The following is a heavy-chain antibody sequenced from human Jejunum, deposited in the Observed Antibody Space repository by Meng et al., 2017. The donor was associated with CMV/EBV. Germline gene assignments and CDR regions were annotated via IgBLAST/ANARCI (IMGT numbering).Heavy chain of an antibody. D-gene: IGHD3-22*01. CDR2: IDYNGNT. CDR1: GGSINNYY. Sequence: SGGSINNYYWSWVRQPPGKGLGWVGLIDYNGNTNYNPSLKSRVTISVDASKNQFSLKLSSVTAADTAVYYCARGQYYHDSTGYYSWGQGRRVTVSS. J-gene: IGHJ4*02. CDR3: ARGQYYHDSTGYYS. V-gene: IGHV4-59*01.